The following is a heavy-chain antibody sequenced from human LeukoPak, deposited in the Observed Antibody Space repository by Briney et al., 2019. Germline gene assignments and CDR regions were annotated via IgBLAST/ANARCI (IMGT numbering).Heavy chain of an antibody. J-gene: IGHJ4*02. D-gene: IGHD3-10*01. V-gene: IGHV3-49*04. CDR2: IRSKPYGGTT. CDR1: GFTFGDYG. Sequence: PGGSLRLSCTASGFTFGDYGMSWVRQAPGKGLEWVGFIRSKPYGGTTEYAASVKGRFTISRDDSESIAYLQMNSLRADDTAMYYCARDGSGHVFDYWGQGTLVTVSS. CDR3: ARDGSGHVFDY.